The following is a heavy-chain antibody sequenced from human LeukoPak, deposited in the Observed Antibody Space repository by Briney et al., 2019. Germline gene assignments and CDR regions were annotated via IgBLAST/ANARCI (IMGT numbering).Heavy chain of an antibody. CDR2: IYTTGST. Sequence: SQTLSLTCTVSGGSISSVSYYWNWIRQPAGKGLVWIGRIYTTGSTNYNPSLKSRVTISVDTSKNQFSLKLSSVTAADTAVYYCARAVRYYGSGSYDAFDIWGQGTMVTVSS. CDR3: ARAVRYYGSGSYDAFDI. CDR1: GGSISSVSYY. D-gene: IGHD3-10*01. V-gene: IGHV4-61*02. J-gene: IGHJ3*02.